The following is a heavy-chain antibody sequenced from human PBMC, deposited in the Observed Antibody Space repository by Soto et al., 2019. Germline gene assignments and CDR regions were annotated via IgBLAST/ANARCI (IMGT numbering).Heavy chain of an antibody. D-gene: IGHD1-26*01. CDR1: GGSISSTSFY. V-gene: IGHV4-39*01. CDR3: TKTSGSYGGYYYYALDV. J-gene: IGHJ6*02. Sequence: PSETLSLTCTVSGGSISSTSFYWGWIRQPPGKGLEWIGNIYYSRSTYYNPSLKSRVTISVDTSKNQFSLKLNSVTAADTAVYYCTKTSGSYGGYYYYALDVWGQGTTVTVSS. CDR2: IYYSRST.